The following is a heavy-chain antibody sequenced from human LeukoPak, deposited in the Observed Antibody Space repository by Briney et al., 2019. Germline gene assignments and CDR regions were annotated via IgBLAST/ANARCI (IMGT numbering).Heavy chain of an antibody. J-gene: IGHJ4*02. V-gene: IGHV3-7*01. D-gene: IGHD2-8*01. CDR3: ARDATYCTNGVCYTRFDY. CDR2: MNLDGSEK. CDR1: GFTFTSHW. Sequence: PGGSLRLSCPASGFTFTSHWMSWVRQAPGKGLEWVARMNLDGSEKYYVDSVKGRFTISRDNAKTSLYLEMNSLRAEDTAVYYCARDATYCTNGVCYTRFDYWGQGTLVTVSS.